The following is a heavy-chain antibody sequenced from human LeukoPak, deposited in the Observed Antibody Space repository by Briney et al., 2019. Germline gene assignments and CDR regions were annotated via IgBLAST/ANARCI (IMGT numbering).Heavy chain of an antibody. CDR1: GFSFSSYA. CDR3: ASSHYYGSGHYDY. J-gene: IGHJ4*02. V-gene: IGHV3-23*01. Sequence: GGSLRLSCAVSGFSFSSYAMSWVRQAPGKGLEWVSTVSETGDGTYYADSVKGRFIISRDNSKNTFYLQMDSLRAEDTAVYYCASSHYYGSGHYDYWGQETLVTVSS. CDR2: VSETGDGT. D-gene: IGHD3-10*01.